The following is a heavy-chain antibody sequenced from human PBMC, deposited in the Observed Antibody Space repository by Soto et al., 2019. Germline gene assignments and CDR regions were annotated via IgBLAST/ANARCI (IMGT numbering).Heavy chain of an antibody. D-gene: IGHD3-10*01. CDR1: GGSISSGDYY. J-gene: IGHJ4*02. CDR2: IYYSGST. V-gene: IGHV4-30-4*01. CDR3: AREVAKLLWFGEEFDY. Sequence: ASETLSLTCTVSGGSISSGDYYWSWIRQPPGKGLEWIGYIYYSGSTYYNPSLKSRVTISVDTSKNQFSLKLSSVTAADTAVYYCAREVAKLLWFGEEFDYWGQGTLVTVSS.